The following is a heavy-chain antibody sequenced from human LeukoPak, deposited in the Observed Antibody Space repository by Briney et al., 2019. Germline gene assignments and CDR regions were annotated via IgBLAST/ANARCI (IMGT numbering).Heavy chain of an antibody. J-gene: IGHJ4*02. CDR1: GFTFSSYA. V-gene: IGHV3-30-3*01. D-gene: IGHD2-21*02. CDR3: ARDSCGDDCYSSYFDY. Sequence: GGSLRLSCAASGFTFSSYAMDWVRQAPGKGLEWVAVMSNDGSNKYYADSVKGRFTISRDNSKNTLYLQMNSLRAEDTAVYYCARDSCGDDCYSSYFDYWGQGTLVTVSS. CDR2: MSNDGSNK.